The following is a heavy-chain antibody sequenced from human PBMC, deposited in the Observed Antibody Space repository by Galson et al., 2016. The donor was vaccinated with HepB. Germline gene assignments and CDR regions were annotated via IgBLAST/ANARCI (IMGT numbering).Heavy chain of an antibody. Sequence: SLRLSCAASAFTFSSHRMNWVRQSPGKGLEWVANIKQDGTEKYYVDSVKGRFTISRDNAKNSLYLQMNSLRTEDTAVYYCAREMATPFEYWGRGTLVAVSS. CDR1: AFTFSSHR. D-gene: IGHD2-8*01. CDR2: IKQDGTEK. J-gene: IGHJ4*02. CDR3: AREMATPFEY. V-gene: IGHV3-7*03.